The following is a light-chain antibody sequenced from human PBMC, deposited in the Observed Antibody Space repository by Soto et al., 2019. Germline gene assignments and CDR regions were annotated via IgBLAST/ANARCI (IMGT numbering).Light chain of an antibody. CDR2: GAS. CDR1: QSISNNY. V-gene: IGKV3-20*01. J-gene: IGKJ2*01. Sequence: ENVLTQSPDILSFSPGERVTLSCRASQSISNNYLAGYQQKPGQAPRVLIYGASSRATGIPDRFSGSGSGTDFTLTISRLQPEDFALYYCQQYGRSLPTFGRGTKLEIK. CDR3: QQYGRSLPT.